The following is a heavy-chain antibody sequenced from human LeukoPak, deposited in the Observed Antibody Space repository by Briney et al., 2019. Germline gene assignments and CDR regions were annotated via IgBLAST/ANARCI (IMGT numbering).Heavy chain of an antibody. CDR1: GFTFSSYW. D-gene: IGHD6-13*01. CDR2: INSDGSST. CDR3: AREPIAAAGAIDY. Sequence: GGSLRLSCAASGFTFSSYWMHWVRQAPGKGLVWVSRINSDGSSTSYADSVKGRFTISRDNAKNTLYPQMNSLRAEDTAVYYCAREPIAAAGAIDYWGQGTLVTVSS. V-gene: IGHV3-74*01. J-gene: IGHJ4*02.